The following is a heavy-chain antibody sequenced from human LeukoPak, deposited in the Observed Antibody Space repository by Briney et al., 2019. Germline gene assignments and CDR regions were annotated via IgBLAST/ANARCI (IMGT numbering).Heavy chain of an antibody. J-gene: IGHJ6*02. D-gene: IGHD3-9*01. Sequence: GGSLRLSCAASGFTFSSYGMHWVRQVPGKGLEWVAVISYDGSNKYYADSVKGRFTISRDNSKNTLYLQMNSLRAEDTAVYYCGSTIGMDVWGQGTTVTVSS. CDR1: GFTFSSYG. CDR2: ISYDGSNK. V-gene: IGHV3-30*03. CDR3: GSTIGMDV.